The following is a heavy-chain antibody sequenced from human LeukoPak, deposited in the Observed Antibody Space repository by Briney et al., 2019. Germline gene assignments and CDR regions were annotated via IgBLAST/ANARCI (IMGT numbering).Heavy chain of an antibody. Sequence: GSLRLSCAASGFTFSSYSMNWVRQPPGKGLEWIGEINHSGSTNYNPSLKSRVTISVDTSKNQFSLKLSSVTAADTAVYYCARGVAVVVIGRSGGGIDYWGQGTLVTVSS. V-gene: IGHV4-34*01. D-gene: IGHD3-22*01. CDR2: INHSGST. CDR3: ARGVAVVVIGRSGGGIDY. J-gene: IGHJ4*02. CDR1: GFTFSSYS.